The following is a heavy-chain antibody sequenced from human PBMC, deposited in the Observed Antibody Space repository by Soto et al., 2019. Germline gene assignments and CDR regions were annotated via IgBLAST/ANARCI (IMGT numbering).Heavy chain of an antibody. CDR1: GHTFTNYH. CDR3: ARVLRSSGWYNFDY. Sequence: ASVKVSCKASGHTFTNYHMHWVRQAPGQGLEWMGIINPSVGSSSYAQKFQGRVTMTRDTSASTAYMELSSLRSEDTAVYYCARVLRSSGWYNFDYWGQGTLVTVSS. D-gene: IGHD6-19*01. CDR2: INPSVGSS. V-gene: IGHV1-46*01. J-gene: IGHJ4*02.